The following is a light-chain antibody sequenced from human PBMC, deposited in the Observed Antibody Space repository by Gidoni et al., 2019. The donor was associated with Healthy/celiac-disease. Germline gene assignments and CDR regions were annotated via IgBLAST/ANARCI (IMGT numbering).Light chain of an antibody. Sequence: SYELTQPPSVSVSPGQTASITCSGEKLGDNYACCYQQKPGQSPVLVIYQDSKRPSGIPERFSGSNSGNTATLTISGTQAMDEADYYCQAWDSSTVVFGGGTKLTVL. CDR3: QAWDSSTVV. CDR2: QDS. J-gene: IGLJ2*01. V-gene: IGLV3-1*01. CDR1: KLGDNY.